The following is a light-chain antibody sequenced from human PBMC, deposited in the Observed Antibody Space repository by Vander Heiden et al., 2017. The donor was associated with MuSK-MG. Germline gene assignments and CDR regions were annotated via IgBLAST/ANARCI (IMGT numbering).Light chain of an antibody. J-gene: IGKJ2*01. CDR3: QQYHGYSNT. Sequence: DIQLTQSPPALSASVGDRVTITCRASQSISDCLAWYQQKPGRAPKLLIYKASSLESGVPSRFSGSGSGTEFTLTISSLQPDDFATYYCQQYHGYSNTFGQGTKVEIK. CDR1: QSISDC. CDR2: KAS. V-gene: IGKV1-5*03.